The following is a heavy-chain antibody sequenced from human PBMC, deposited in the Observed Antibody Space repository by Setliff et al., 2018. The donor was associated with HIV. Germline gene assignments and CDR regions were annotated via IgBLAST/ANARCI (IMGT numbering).Heavy chain of an antibody. CDR1: GGTFSSYD. D-gene: IGHD3-10*01. V-gene: IGHV1-69*13. CDR2: IIPLFGKL. J-gene: IGHJ4*02. CDR3: ATDRTQTGISLVRGRLTDPARYPLDY. Sequence: ASVKVSCKASGGTFSSYDFSWVRQAPGQRREWVGGIIPLFGKLNYAQKFQGRVTISADESTGTAYMELSSLRSDDTAVYYCATDRTQTGISLVRGRLTDPARYPLDYWGQGTLVTVSS.